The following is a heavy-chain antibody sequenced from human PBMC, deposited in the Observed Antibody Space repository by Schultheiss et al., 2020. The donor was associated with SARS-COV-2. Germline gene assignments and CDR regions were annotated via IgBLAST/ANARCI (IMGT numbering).Heavy chain of an antibody. CDR2: ISSSGSTI. CDR1: GFNFSDGY. V-gene: IGHV3-11*04. CDR3: ARVDTLGGMDV. Sequence: GESLKISCAASGFNFSDGYMSWVRQAPGEGLEWVSYISSSGSTIYYADSVKGRFTISRDNAKNSLYLQMNSLRAEDTAVYYCARVDTLGGMDVWGQGTTVTVSS. J-gene: IGHJ6*02. D-gene: IGHD7-27*01.